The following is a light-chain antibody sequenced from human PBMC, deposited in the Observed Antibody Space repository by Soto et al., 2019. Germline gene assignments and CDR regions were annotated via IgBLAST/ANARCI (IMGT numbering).Light chain of an antibody. J-gene: IGKJ1*01. V-gene: IGKV4-1*01. CDR2: WAS. CDR3: QQYGSSPQT. CDR1: HSVLYSSNNKNY. Sequence: DIMMTQSPDSLTVSLGARATINCKSSHSVLYSSNNKNYLAWYQQKPGQPPKLLIYWASTRESGVPDRFSGSGSGTDFTLTISRLEPEDFAVYYCQQYGSSPQTFGQGTKVDIK.